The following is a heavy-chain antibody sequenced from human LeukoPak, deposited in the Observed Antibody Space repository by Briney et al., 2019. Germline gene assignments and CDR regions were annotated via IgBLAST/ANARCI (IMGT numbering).Heavy chain of an antibody. CDR2: ISSSSSYI. V-gene: IGHV3-21*01. J-gene: IGHJ5*02. Sequence: GGSLRLSCAASGFTFSSYSMNWVRQAPGKGLEWVSSISSSSSYIYYADSVKGRFTISRDNAKNSLYLQMNSLRAEDTAVYYCAREELLWFGELRSTNWFDPWGQGTLVTVSS. CDR1: GFTFSSYS. CDR3: AREELLWFGELRSTNWFDP. D-gene: IGHD3-10*01.